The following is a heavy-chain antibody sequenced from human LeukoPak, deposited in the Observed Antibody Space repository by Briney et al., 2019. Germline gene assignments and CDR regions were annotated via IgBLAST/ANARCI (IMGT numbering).Heavy chain of an antibody. V-gene: IGHV5-51*01. D-gene: IGHD3-22*01. J-gene: IGHJ4*02. CDR1: GYKFTSYW. CDR3: VRLESGGYHYVVY. Sequence: GESLKISCKGSGYKFTSYWIGWVRQMPGKGLEWMGIIYPGNSDTRYSPSFQGQVTISADKSIGTAYLQWSSLEASDTAMYYCVRLESGGYHYVVYWGQGTLVTVSS. CDR2: IYPGNSDT.